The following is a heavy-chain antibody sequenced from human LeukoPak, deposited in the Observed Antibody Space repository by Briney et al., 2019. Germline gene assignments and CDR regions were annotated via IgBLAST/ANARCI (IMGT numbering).Heavy chain of an antibody. CDR3: AGGLAVAVVDY. CDR2: IFYSGST. J-gene: IGHJ4*02. Sequence: PSETLSLTCTVSGGSISSGSYYWSWIRQPAGKGLEWIGNIFYSGSTYYSPSLKSRVTISVDTSKNQFSLKLSSVTAADTAVYYCAGGLAVAVVDYWGQGTLVTVSS. V-gene: IGHV4-61*10. D-gene: IGHD6-19*01. CDR1: GGSISSGSYY.